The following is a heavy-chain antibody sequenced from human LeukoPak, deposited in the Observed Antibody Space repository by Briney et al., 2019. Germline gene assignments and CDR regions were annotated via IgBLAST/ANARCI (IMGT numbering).Heavy chain of an antibody. CDR3: ARETPGTAYDY. CDR2: ISAYNGNT. V-gene: IGHV1-18*01. D-gene: IGHD6-13*01. Sequence: ASVKVSCKASGYTFTSYGISWVRQAPGQGLEWMGWISAYNGNTNYAQKLQGRVTMTTDTSTGTAYMELRSLTSDDTAVCYCARETPGTAYDYWGQGTLVTVSS. CDR1: GYTFTSYG. J-gene: IGHJ4*02.